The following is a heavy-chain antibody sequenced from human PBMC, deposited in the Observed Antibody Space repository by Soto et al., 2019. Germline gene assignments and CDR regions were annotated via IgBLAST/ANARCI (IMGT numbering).Heavy chain of an antibody. Sequence: ESGGGLVKPGGSLRLSCAASGFTFSSYSMNWVRQAPGKGLEWVSAISGSGGSTYYADSVKGRFTISRDNSKNTLYLQMNSLRAEDTAVYYCAKPPRRVGHAYYFDYWGQGTLVTVSS. D-gene: IGHD2-15*01. CDR3: AKPPRRVGHAYYFDY. CDR2: ISGSGGST. J-gene: IGHJ4*02. V-gene: IGHV3-23*01. CDR1: GFTFSSYS.